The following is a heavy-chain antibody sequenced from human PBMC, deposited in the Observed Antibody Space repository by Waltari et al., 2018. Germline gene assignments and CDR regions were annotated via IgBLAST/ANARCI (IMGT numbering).Heavy chain of an antibody. CDR2: IYYSGST. Sequence: QVQLQESGPGLVKPSETLSITCTVSGGSISSSYWSCIRQHPGRGLEWIGYIYYSGSTNYNPSLKSRVTISVDTSKNQFSLKLSSVTAADTAVYYCARVIRVVVVPAAIDWFDPWGQGTLVTVSS. CDR1: GGSISSSY. CDR3: ARVIRVVVVPAAIDWFDP. D-gene: IGHD2-2*01. V-gene: IGHV4-59*01. J-gene: IGHJ5*02.